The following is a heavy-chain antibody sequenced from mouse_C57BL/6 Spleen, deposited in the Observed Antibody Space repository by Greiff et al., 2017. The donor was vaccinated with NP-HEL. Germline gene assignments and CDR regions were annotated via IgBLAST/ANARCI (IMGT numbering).Heavy chain of an antibody. D-gene: IGHD1-1*01. V-gene: IGHV7-3*01. J-gene: IGHJ4*01. CDR2: IRNKANGYTT. Sequence: EVQRVESGGGLVQPGGSLSLSCAASGFTFTDYYMSWVRQPPGKALEWLGFIRNKANGYTTEYSASVKGRFTISRDNSQSILYLQMNALRAEDSATYYCARSGSSYAMDYWGQGTSVTVSS. CDR3: ARSGSSYAMDY. CDR1: GFTFTDYY.